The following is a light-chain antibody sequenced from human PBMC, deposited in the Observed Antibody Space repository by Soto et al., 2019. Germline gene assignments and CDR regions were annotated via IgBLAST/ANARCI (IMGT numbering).Light chain of an antibody. V-gene: IGKV3-11*01. Sequence: EIVLTQSPATLSLSPGERATLSCRASQSVSSYLAWYQQKPGQAPRLLIYDASNRATGIPARFSGSGSGTDFTLTISSLEPEDFAVYYCRQRSTLPPPCAPGTRPAIK. CDR2: DAS. CDR1: QSVSSY. J-gene: IGKJ5*01. CDR3: RQRSTLPPP.